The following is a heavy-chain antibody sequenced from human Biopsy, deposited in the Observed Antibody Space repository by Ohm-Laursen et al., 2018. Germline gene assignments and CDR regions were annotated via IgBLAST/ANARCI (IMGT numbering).Heavy chain of an antibody. V-gene: IGHV1-18*01. Sequence: PSVKASSNVSRYTFTRFGTSWVRQAPGQGVGWMGWINTENGNTIHAQNLQGRVTMTADTSTSTAYMEVTSLRSDDTAVYYCARGRRLPVAISSYYYAMDVWGQGTTVTVSS. D-gene: IGHD2-2*01. J-gene: IGHJ6*02. CDR3: ARGRRLPVAISSYYYAMDV. CDR1: RYTFTRFG. CDR2: INTENGNT.